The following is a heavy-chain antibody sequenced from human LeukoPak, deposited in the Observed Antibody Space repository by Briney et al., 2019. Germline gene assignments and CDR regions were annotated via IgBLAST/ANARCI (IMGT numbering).Heavy chain of an antibody. D-gene: IGHD2-2*01. CDR1: GGTFSSYA. CDR2: IIPIFGTA. J-gene: IGHJ3*02. Sequence: SVKVSCKASGGTFSSYAISWVRQAPGQGLEWMGGIIPIFGTANYAQKFQGRVTITADESTSTAYMELSSLRSEGTAVYYCARESGIVVVPAAAFDIWGQGTMVTVSS. V-gene: IGHV1-69*13. CDR3: ARESGIVVVPAAAFDI.